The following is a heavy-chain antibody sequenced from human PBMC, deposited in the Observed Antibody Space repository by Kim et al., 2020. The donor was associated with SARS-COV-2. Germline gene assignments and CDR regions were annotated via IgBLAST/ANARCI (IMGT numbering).Heavy chain of an antibody. D-gene: IGHD5-18*01. J-gene: IGHJ4*02. Sequence: SQKFQGRVTITRDTSASPAYMELSSLRSEDTAVYYCARVPRGYSYGHFDYWGQGTLVTVSS. CDR3: ARVPRGYSYGHFDY. V-gene: IGHV1-3*01.